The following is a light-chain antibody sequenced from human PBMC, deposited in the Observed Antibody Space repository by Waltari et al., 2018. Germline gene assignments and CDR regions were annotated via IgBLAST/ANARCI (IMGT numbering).Light chain of an antibody. V-gene: IGLV2-8*01. J-gene: IGLJ1*01. CDR2: EVT. CDR1: SSDVGRYNY. Sequence: QSALTQPPSASGSPGQSVTISCTGTSSDVGRYNYVSWYQQHPGKAPKLIIYEVTKRPSGFPYRFSGSKSGNTASLTVSGLQAEDEADYYCSSFADTNPFVFGTGTKVTVL. CDR3: SSFADTNPFV.